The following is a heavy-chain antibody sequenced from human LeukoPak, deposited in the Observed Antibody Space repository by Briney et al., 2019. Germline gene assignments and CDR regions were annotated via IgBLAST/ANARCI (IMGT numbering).Heavy chain of an antibody. D-gene: IGHD3-22*01. V-gene: IGHV4-30-4*01. J-gene: IGHJ5*02. CDR3: ARPYYYDSRIDP. CDR1: GGSISSGDYY. CDR2: MYYSGST. Sequence: SETLSLTCTVSGGSISSGDYYWSWIRQPPGKGLEWIGYMYYSGSTYYNPSLRSRATISVDTSKNQFSLKLSSVTAADTAVYYCARPYYYDSRIDPWGQGTLVTVSS.